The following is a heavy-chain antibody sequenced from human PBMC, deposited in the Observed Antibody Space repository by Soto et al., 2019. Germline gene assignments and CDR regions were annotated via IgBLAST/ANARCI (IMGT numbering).Heavy chain of an antibody. V-gene: IGHV3-30*03. J-gene: IGHJ3*02. Sequence: GGSLRLSCAASGFTFDDYSMHWVRQAPGKGLEWVALISYDGGTTHYGDSVRGRLTISRDDSKNTLFLQMNSLRSEDTAVYYCARPHIRSAWNDGFDIWGQGTMVTVSS. CDR2: ISYDGGTT. CDR3: ARPHIRSAWNDGFDI. D-gene: IGHD1-1*01. CDR1: GFTFDDYS.